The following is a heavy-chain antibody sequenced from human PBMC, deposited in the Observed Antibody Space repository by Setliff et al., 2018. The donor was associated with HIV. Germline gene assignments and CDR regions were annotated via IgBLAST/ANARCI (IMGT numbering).Heavy chain of an antibody. V-gene: IGHV3-53*01. CDR2: IYSDGSS. CDR3: AKDPRAAVATICDY. Sequence: PGGSLRLSCETSGFTFGDFCMNWVRQAPGKGLEWVSVIYSDGSSYYADSVRGRFTISRDNYKNTLYLQMNSLRPEDTAVYYCAKDPRAAVATICDYWGQGTLVTVSS. J-gene: IGHJ4*02. CDR1: GFTFGDFC. D-gene: IGHD5-12*01.